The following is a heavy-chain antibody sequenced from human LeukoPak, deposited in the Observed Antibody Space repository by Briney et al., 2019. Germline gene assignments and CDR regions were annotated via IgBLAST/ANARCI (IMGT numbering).Heavy chain of an antibody. CDR2: IYTSGST. D-gene: IGHD3-10*01. Sequence: SETLSLTCTVSGGSISSYYWSWIRQPAGKGLEWIGRIYTSGSTNYNPSLKSRVTMSVDTSKNQFSLKLSSVTAADTDVCYCAREVKGLLWFGESLAFDIWGQGTMVTVSS. V-gene: IGHV4-4*07. CDR1: GGSISSYY. J-gene: IGHJ3*02. CDR3: AREVKGLLWFGESLAFDI.